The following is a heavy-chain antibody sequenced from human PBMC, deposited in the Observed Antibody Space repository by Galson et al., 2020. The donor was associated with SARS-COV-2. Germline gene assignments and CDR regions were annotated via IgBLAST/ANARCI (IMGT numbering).Heavy chain of an antibody. J-gene: IGHJ2*01. CDR2: VYASGNT. V-gene: IGHV4-61*02. CDR1: GAHISNSSYY. Sequence: SETLSLTCTVSGAHISNSSYYCSWLRQPAGKALEWIGRVYASGNTEYNPSLKSRVTISLDTSKNQFSLRLSSVTAPDTAVYYCAKDFYFDIWGRGTLVTVSS. CDR3: AKDFYFDI.